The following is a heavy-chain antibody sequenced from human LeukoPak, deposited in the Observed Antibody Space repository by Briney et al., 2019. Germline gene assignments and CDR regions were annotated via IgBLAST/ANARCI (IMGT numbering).Heavy chain of an antibody. CDR1: GYTFISYA. CDR3: ARDRGAATGNWFDP. Sequence: GASVKVSCKASGYTFISYAIHWVRQAPGQRLEWMGWINVGNGNTKYSQKFQGRVTITRDTSASTAYMELSRLRSEDTAVYYCARDRGAATGNWFDPWGQGTLVTVSS. J-gene: IGHJ5*02. D-gene: IGHD6-13*01. CDR2: INVGNGNT. V-gene: IGHV1-3*01.